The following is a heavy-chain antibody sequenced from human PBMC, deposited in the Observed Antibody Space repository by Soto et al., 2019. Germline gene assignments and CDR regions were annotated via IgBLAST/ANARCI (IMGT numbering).Heavy chain of an antibody. CDR2: ISPYNDDT. J-gene: IGHJ6*02. D-gene: IGHD3-22*01. CDR3: ARGGDYDSSGSRNYHYYGMDV. CDR1: GYTFSSYG. Sequence: QAQLVQSGAEVKKPGASVKVSCKASGYTFSSYGISWVRQAPGQGLEWLGWISPYNDDTKYAQKLQGSVTMTTDTSTRTAYMDLRRLRSDDTAVYFCARGGDYDSSGSRNYHYYGMDVWGQGTTVTVSS. V-gene: IGHV1-18*01.